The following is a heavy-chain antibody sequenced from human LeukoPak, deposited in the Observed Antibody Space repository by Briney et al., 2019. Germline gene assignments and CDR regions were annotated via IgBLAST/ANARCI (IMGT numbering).Heavy chain of an antibody. CDR2: ISGSGGST. CDR3: AKCLLDYYDSSGPFQH. V-gene: IGHV3-23*01. D-gene: IGHD3-22*01. Sequence: PGGSLRLSCAVSGFTFSSYAMSWVRQAPGKGLEWVSAISGSGGSTYYADSVKGRFTISRDNSKNTLYLQMNSLRAEDTAVYYCAKCLLDYYDSSGPFQHWGQGTLVTVSS. CDR1: GFTFSSYA. J-gene: IGHJ1*01.